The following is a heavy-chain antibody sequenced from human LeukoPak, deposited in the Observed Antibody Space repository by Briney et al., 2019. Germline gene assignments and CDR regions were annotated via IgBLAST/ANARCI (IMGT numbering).Heavy chain of an antibody. CDR3: AKDEDIVVVPAAIIDH. V-gene: IGHV3-23*01. CDR1: GFTFSSYA. D-gene: IGHD2-2*01. J-gene: IGHJ4*02. CDR2: ISGSGGST. Sequence: GGSLRLSCAASGFTFSSYAMSWVRQAPGKGLEWVSAISGSGGSTYYADSVKGRFTISRDNSKNTLYLQMNSLRAEDAAVYYCAKDEDIVVVPAAIIDHWGLGTLVTVSS.